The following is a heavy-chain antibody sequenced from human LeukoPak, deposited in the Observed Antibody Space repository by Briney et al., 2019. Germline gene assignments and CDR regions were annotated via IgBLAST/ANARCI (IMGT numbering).Heavy chain of an antibody. Sequence: SETLSLTCTVSGGSISGYYWSWIRQPPGKGLEWIGNIYYSGSTNYNPSLKSRVTISVDTSKNQFSLKVSSVTAVDTAVYYCARGSFQVVVGPDCWGQGTLVTVSS. V-gene: IGHV4-59*01. D-gene: IGHD3-22*01. CDR1: GGSISGYY. CDR2: IYYSGST. J-gene: IGHJ4*02. CDR3: ARGSFQVVVGPDC.